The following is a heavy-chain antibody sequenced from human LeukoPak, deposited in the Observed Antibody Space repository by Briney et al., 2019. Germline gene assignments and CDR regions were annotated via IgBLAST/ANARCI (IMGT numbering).Heavy chain of an antibody. CDR1: GYTFPNYG. Sequence: PWASVKVSCKASGYTFPNYGISWVRQAPGQGLEWMGWISAYNGNTYYAQILQGRVTMTTDTSTSTAYMELRSLRSDDMAVYYCARGYTSGSPFDYWGQGTLVTVSS. CDR3: ARGYTSGSPFDY. V-gene: IGHV1-18*03. J-gene: IGHJ4*02. CDR2: ISAYNGNT. D-gene: IGHD3-10*01.